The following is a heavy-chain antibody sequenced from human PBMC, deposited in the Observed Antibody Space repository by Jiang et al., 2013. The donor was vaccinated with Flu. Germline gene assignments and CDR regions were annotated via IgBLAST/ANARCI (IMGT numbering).Heavy chain of an antibody. CDR3: ARGSYPNYYFGMDV. CDR2: IYYSGST. V-gene: IGHV4-39*01. Sequence: TVSGGSVISSSYYWGRIRQSPGKGLEWIGSIYYSGSTYLXPSLKSRVSISVDTSKNQFSLKVSSVTAADTAVYYCARGSYPNYYFGMDVWGQGTTVIVSS. J-gene: IGHJ6*02. CDR1: GGSVISSSYY.